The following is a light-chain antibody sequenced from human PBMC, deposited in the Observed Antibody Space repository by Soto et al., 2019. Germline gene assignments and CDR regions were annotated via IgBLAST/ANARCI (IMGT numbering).Light chain of an antibody. CDR2: DVS. Sequence: QSVLTQPASVSGSPGQSITISCTGTSSDVGGYNYVSWYQHHPGKAPKLIIYDVSNRLSGVSNRFSGSKSGNTASLTISGLQPEDEADYYCSSYTTSNTRQIVFGTGTKVTVL. CDR3: SSYTTSNTRQIV. CDR1: SSDVGGYNY. V-gene: IGLV2-14*03. J-gene: IGLJ1*01.